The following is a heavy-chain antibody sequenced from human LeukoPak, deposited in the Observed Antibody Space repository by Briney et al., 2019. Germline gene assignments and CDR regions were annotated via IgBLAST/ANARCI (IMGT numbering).Heavy chain of an antibody. D-gene: IGHD3-22*01. V-gene: IGHV4-4*07. CDR1: GGSISPYY. CDR2: VYSSGST. CDR3: ARDYYDSSEGWFDP. Sequence: SETLSLTCTVSGGSISPYYWNWIRQPAGKGLEWIGRVYSSGSTKYNPSLKSRVTMSVDKSKNQFSLKMRSVTAADTAVYHCARDYYDSSEGWFDPWGQGTLVTVSS. J-gene: IGHJ5*02.